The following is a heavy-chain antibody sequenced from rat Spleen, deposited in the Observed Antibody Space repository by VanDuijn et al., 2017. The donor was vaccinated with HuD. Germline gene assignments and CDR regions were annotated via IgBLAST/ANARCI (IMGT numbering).Heavy chain of an antibody. V-gene: IGHV5-19*01. J-gene: IGHJ2*01. CDR1: GFTFSDYA. CDR2: ITNTGGKT. Sequence: EVQLVESGGGLVQPGRSLKLSCAASGFTFSDYAMNWIRQAPTKGLEWVASITNTGGKTYYPDSVRGRFTISRDDAKTTLYLQMNSLRSEDTATYYGTTGRGTLFDYWGQGVMVTVSS. CDR3: TTGRGTLFDY. D-gene: IGHD4-3*01.